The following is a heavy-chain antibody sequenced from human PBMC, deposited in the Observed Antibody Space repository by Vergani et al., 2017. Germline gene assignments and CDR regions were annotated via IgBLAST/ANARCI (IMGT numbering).Heavy chain of an antibody. Sequence: QVQLQESGPGLVKPSQTLSLTCTVSGGSISSGGYYWSWIRQHPGKGLEWIGYIYYSGSTYYNPSLKSRVTISVDTSKNQFSLKLSSVTAADTAVYYCARDPRYCSGTSCYRGGEYFQHWGQGTLVTVSS. V-gene: IGHV4-31*03. J-gene: IGHJ1*01. CDR2: IYYSGST. CDR1: GGSISSGGYY. D-gene: IGHD2-2*01. CDR3: ARDPRYCSGTSCYRGGEYFQH.